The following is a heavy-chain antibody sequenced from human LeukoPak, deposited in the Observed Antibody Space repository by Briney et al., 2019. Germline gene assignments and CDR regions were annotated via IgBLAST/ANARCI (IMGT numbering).Heavy chain of an antibody. CDR1: GYTFTGYY. V-gene: IGHV1-2*02. CDR3: ARDRHTIGPYSSGWFGWFDP. D-gene: IGHD6-19*01. J-gene: IGHJ5*02. Sequence: ASVKVSCKASGYTFTGYYMHWVRQAPGQGLEWMGWINPNSGGTNYAQKFQGRVTMTRDTSISTAYMELSRLRSDDTAVYYCARDRHTIGPYSSGWFGWFDPWGQGTLVTVSS. CDR2: INPNSGGT.